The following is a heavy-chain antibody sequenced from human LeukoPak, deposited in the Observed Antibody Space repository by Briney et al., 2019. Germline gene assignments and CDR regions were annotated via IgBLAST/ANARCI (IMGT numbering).Heavy chain of an antibody. CDR3: ARGPYCSSTSCYKYYYYGMDV. J-gene: IGHJ6*02. Sequence: SETLSLTCTVSGGSINSYYWSWIRQPAGKGLEWIGRIYTSGSTNYNPSLKSRVTMSVDTSKNQFSLKLSSVTAADTAVYYCARGPYCSSTSCYKYYYYGMDVWGQGTTVTVSS. CDR2: IYTSGST. V-gene: IGHV4-4*07. D-gene: IGHD2-2*02. CDR1: GGSINSYY.